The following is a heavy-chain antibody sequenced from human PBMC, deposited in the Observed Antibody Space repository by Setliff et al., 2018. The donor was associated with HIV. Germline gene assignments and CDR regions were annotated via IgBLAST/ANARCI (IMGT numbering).Heavy chain of an antibody. CDR2: IIPNSGGT. J-gene: IGHJ4*02. CDR3: AKGQGPVDY. V-gene: IGHV1-2*06. Sequence: ASVKVSCKASGYTFTAYFMHWVRQAPGQGLEWMGRIIPNSGGTNYAQKFQGRVTMTRDTSITTAYLELSRLRSDDTAVYYCAKGQGPVDYWGQGTLVTVSS. CDR1: GYTFTAYF.